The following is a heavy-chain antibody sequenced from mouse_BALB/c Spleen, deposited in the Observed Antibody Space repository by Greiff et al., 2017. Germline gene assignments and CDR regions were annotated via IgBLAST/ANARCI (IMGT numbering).Heavy chain of an antibody. V-gene: IGHV2-9*02. CDR3: ARDGYPAWFAY. D-gene: IGHD2-2*01. CDR2: IWAGGST. Sequence: VKLMESGPGLVAPSQSLSITCTVSGFSLTSYGVHWVRQPPGKGLEWLGVIWAGGSTNYNSALMSRLSISKDNSKSQVFLKMNSLQTDDTAMYYCARDGYPAWFAYWGQGTLVTVSA. CDR1: GFSLTSYG. J-gene: IGHJ3*01.